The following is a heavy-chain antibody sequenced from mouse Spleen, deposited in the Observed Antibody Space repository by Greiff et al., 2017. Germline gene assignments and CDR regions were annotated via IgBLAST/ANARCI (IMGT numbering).Heavy chain of an antibody. CDR3: ARLDGYHYFDY. D-gene: IGHD2-3*01. J-gene: IGHJ2*01. Sequence: EVQGVESGGDLGKPGGSRNLPCAASGFIFSSYGMSWVRQPPDKRLEGFATISSGGSYTYYPDSVKGRFTISRDNAKNTLYLQMSSLKSEDTAMYYCARLDGYHYFDYWGQGTTLTVSS. CDR1: GFIFSSYG. V-gene: IGHV5-6*01. CDR2: ISSGGSYT.